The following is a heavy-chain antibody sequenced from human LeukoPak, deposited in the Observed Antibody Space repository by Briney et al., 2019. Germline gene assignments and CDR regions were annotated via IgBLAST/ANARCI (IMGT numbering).Heavy chain of an antibody. CDR2: INQSGST. CDR1: GGSFSGYY. V-gene: IGHV4-34*01. CDR3: AAGCSSTSCYWYYYTDV. D-gene: IGHD2-2*01. Sequence: PSETLSLTCAVYGGSFSGYYWSWIRQPPGKGLEWIGEINQSGSTNYNPSLKSRVTISVDTSKKQFSLRLSPVTAADTAVYYCAAGCSSTSCYWYYYTDVWGKGTTVTVSS. J-gene: IGHJ6*03.